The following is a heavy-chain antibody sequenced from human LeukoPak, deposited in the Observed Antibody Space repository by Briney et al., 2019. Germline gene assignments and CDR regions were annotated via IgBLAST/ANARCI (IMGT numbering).Heavy chain of an antibody. D-gene: IGHD6-19*01. V-gene: IGHV3-33*01. CDR3: ARDLGTAGSFYFDY. CDR2: IWYDGSKK. Sequence: PGRSLRLSCVASGFTLSSYGMHWVRQTPGKGLEWVAVIWYDGSKKYSADSLKGRFTISRDDSKSTLYLQMNSLRAEDTAVYYCARDLGTAGSFYFDYWGQGTLVTVSS. J-gene: IGHJ4*02. CDR1: GFTLSSYG.